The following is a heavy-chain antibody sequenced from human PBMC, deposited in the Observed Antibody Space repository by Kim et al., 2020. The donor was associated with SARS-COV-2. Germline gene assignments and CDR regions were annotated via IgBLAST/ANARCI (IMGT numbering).Heavy chain of an antibody. J-gene: IGHJ3*02. CDR3: AKEHFGSSWWHDAFDI. V-gene: IGHV3-23*01. D-gene: IGHD6-13*01. Sequence: VKGRFTISRDNSKNTLYLQMNSLRAEDTAVYYCAKEHFGSSWWHDAFDIWGQGTMVTVSS.